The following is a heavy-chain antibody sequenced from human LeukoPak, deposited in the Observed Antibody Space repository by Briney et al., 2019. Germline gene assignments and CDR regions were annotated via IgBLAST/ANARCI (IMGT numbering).Heavy chain of an antibody. Sequence: SVKVSCKASGGTFSSYAISWVRQAPGQGLEWMGRIIPILGIANYAQKFQGRVTITADKSTSTAYMELSSLRSEDTAVYYCAGGPGYCSSTSCYTRMYYFDYWGQGTPVTVSS. CDR2: IIPILGIA. CDR1: GGTFSSYA. V-gene: IGHV1-69*04. CDR3: AGGPGYCSSTSCYTRMYYFDY. D-gene: IGHD2-2*02. J-gene: IGHJ4*02.